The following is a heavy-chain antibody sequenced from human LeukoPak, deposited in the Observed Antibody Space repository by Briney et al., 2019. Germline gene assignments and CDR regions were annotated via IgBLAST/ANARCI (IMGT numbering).Heavy chain of an antibody. CDR2: INHSGST. CDR1: GGSFSGYY. J-gene: IGHJ5*02. Sequence: PSETLSLTCAVYGGSFSGYYWSWIRQPPGKGLEWIGEINHSGSTNYNPPLKSRVTISVDTSKNQFSLKLSSMTAADTAVYYCASGPRSNWFDPWGQGTLVTVSS. V-gene: IGHV4-34*01. CDR3: ASGPRSNWFDP.